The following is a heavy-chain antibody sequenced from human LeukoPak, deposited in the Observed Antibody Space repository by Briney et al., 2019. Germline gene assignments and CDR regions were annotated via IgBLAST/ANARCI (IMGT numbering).Heavy chain of an antibody. CDR3: ASPSPGYSYGYNY. V-gene: IGHV3-23*01. D-gene: IGHD5-18*01. Sequence: PGGSLRLSCAASGFTFSSDAMSWVRQAPGKGLEWVSAISGSGGSTYYADSVKGRFTISRDNPKNTLYLQMNSLRAEDTAVYYCASPSPGYSYGYNYWGQGTLVTVSS. CDR2: ISGSGGST. CDR1: GFTFSSDA. J-gene: IGHJ4*02.